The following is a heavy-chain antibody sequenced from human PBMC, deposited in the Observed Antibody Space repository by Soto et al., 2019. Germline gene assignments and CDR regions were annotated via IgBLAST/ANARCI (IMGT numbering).Heavy chain of an antibody. Sequence: ASVKVSCKASGGTFSSYAISWVRQAPGQGLEWMGGIIPIFGTANYAQKFQGRVTITADESTSTAYMELSSLRSEDTAVYYCARVGGSVVVVAASPGMGFDYWGQGTLVTVSS. V-gene: IGHV1-69*13. J-gene: IGHJ4*02. CDR3: ARVGGSVVVVAASPGMGFDY. CDR1: GGTFSSYA. D-gene: IGHD2-15*01. CDR2: IIPIFGTA.